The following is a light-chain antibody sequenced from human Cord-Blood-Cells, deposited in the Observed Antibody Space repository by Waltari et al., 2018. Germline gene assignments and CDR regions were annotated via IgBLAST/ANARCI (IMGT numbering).Light chain of an antibody. J-gene: IGKJ1*01. V-gene: IGKV1-39*01. CDR1: QSISSY. CDR2: AAS. Sequence: DRVTITCRASQSISSYLNWYQQKPGKAPKLLIYAASSLQSGVPSRFSGSGSGTDFTLTISSLQPEDFATYYCQQRYSTWTFGQGTKVEIK. CDR3: QQRYSTWT.